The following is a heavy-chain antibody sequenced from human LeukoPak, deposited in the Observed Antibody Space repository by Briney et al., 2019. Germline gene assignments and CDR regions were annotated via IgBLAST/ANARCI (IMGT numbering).Heavy chain of an antibody. CDR2: TRYDGSNK. Sequence: SCKASGYTFTSYYMHWVRQAPGKGLEWVAYTRYDGSNKYYADSVKGRFTISRDNSKNTLYLQMNSLRAEDTAVYYCAKEGYYGSGSYFDYWGQGTLVTVSS. J-gene: IGHJ4*02. V-gene: IGHV3-30*02. D-gene: IGHD3-10*01. CDR3: AKEGYYGSGSYFDY. CDR1: GYTFTSYY.